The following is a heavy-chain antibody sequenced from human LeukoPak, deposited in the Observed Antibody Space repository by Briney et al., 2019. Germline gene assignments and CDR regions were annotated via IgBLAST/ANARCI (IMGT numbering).Heavy chain of an antibody. Sequence: SETLSLTCTVSGGSISSSTYYWGWSRQPPGKGLEWIWSIYYSGNTYYNPSLKSRLTISVDTSTNQFCLKLSSVTAADTAVDYCASYISTPSRRNLDCWGQGTLVTVSS. V-gene: IGHV4-39*01. CDR2: IYYSGNT. J-gene: IGHJ4*02. D-gene: IGHD2-2*01. CDR1: GGSISSSTYY. CDR3: ASYISTPSRRNLDC.